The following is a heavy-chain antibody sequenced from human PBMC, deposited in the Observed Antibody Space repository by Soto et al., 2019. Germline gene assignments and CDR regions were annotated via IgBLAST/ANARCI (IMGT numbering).Heavy chain of an antibody. CDR3: AKDHSRPPKGRYFYWLLRV. V-gene: IGHV3-30*18. CDR1: GFTFSSYG. D-gene: IGHD3-9*01. CDR2: ISYDGSNK. Sequence: QVQLVESGGGVVQPGRSLRLSCAASGFTFSSYGMHWVRQAPGKGLEWVAVISYDGSNKYYADSVKGRFTISRDNSKNTLYLQMNSLRAEDTAVYYCAKDHSRPPKGRYFYWLLRVWGQGTLVTVSS. J-gene: IGHJ4*02.